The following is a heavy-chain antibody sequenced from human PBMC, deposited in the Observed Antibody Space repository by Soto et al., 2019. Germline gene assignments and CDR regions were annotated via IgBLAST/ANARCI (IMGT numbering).Heavy chain of an antibody. J-gene: IGHJ3*02. V-gene: IGHV1-2*04. CDR2: INPNSGGT. D-gene: IGHD6-13*01. CDR3: ARDYDGYSNIDAFDI. Sequence: GTPAKVSCKASGYTLTGYYMHWARQAPGQGLEWMGWINPNSGGTNYAQKFQGWVTMTRDTSISTAYMELSRLRSDDTAVYYCARDYDGYSNIDAFDIWGQGTMVTVSS. CDR1: GYTLTGYY.